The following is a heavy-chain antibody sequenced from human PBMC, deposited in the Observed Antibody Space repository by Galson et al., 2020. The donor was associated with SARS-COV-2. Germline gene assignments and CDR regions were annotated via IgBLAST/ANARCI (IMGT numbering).Heavy chain of an antibody. V-gene: IGHV7-4-1*02. D-gene: IGHD3-10*01. CDR2: INTITGNP. CDR1: GYIFNNYA. CDR3: TRGAGAWFGELLDY. Sequence: ASVKVSCKASGYIFNNYALNWVRQAPGQGLEWMAWINTITGNPTYAQGFTGRFVFSLDTSISTAYLQITSLKAEDTAVYYCTRGAGAWFGELLDYWGQGTLVTVSS. J-gene: IGHJ4*02.